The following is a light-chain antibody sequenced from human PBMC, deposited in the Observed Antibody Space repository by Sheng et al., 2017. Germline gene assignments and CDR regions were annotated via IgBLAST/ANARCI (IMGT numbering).Light chain of an antibody. CDR1: NSDVGSYNF. CDR2: EIT. CDR3: CSYTDSGTFVV. Sequence: QSALTQPASVSGSPGQSITISCTGTNSDVGSYNFVSWYQQHPGKAPKLMIFEITKRPSGVSNRFSGSRSGYTASLTISGLRAEDEADYYCCSYTDSGTFVVFGGGTYLTVL. V-gene: IGLV2-23*02. J-gene: IGLJ2*01.